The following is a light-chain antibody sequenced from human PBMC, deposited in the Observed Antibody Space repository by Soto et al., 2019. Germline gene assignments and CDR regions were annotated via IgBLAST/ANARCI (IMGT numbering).Light chain of an antibody. CDR2: VAS. CDR3: QQLNNFPRT. Sequence: DLQLTQSPSFLSASVGDRVTITCRASPDISSYLAWYQQKPGKAPKLLIYVASTLQSGVPSRFSGSGSGTACTLTGSSLQPEDFATYYCQQLNNFPRTFGQGTKVEIK. V-gene: IGKV1-9*01. J-gene: IGKJ1*01. CDR1: PDISSY.